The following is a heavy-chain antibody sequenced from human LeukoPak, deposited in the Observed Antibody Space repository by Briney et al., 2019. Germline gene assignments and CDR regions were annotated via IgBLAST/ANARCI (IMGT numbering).Heavy chain of an antibody. Sequence: GGSLRLSCAASGFTFNDFEMNWVRQAPGKGLEWISYVSGSGSEIHYGDSVKGRFIISRDNAQSSLYLQMNSLRAEDTAVYYCATKVAGTSHFSSWGVGNPVTVSS. D-gene: IGHD6-19*01. CDR3: ATKVAGTSHFSS. CDR1: GFTFNDFE. V-gene: IGHV3-48*03. J-gene: IGHJ4*02. CDR2: VSGSGSEI.